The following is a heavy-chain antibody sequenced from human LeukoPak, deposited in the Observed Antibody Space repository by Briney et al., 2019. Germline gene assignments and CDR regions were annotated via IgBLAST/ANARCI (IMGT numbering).Heavy chain of an antibody. CDR1: GGSISSYY. V-gene: IGHV4-59*05. CDR2: IYYSGSS. D-gene: IGHD5-24*01. J-gene: IGHJ4*02. CDR3: ARHRSGWLQSSFDY. Sequence: SETLSLTCTVSGGSISSYYWSWIRQPPGKGLEWIGSIYYSGSSFDNPALKSRVTISVDTSKNQFSLKLSSVTAADTAVYYCARHRSGWLQSSFDYWGQGTLVTVSS.